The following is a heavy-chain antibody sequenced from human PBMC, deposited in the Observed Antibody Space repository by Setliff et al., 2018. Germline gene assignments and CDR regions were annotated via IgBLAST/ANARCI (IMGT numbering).Heavy chain of an antibody. D-gene: IGHD3-22*01. CDR2: IIPIFGTA. CDR1: GGTFSSYA. V-gene: IGHV1-69*13. Sequence: ASVKVSCKASGGTFSSYAISWVRQAPGQGLEWMGGIIPIFGTANYAQKFQGRVTITADGSASTAYMELSSLRSEDTAVYYCARDGDNYYDSSGYYLNHAFDIWGQGTMVTVSS. CDR3: ARDGDNYYDSSGYYLNHAFDI. J-gene: IGHJ3*02.